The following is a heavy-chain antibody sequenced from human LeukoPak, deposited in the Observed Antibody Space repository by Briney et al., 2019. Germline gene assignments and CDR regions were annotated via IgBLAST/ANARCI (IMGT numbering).Heavy chain of an antibody. D-gene: IGHD6-6*01. CDR3: ARLSHGPNSSSALLSD. Sequence: GESLKISCKGSGYSFTSNWIGWVRQLPGKGLEWMGVIYPGDSDTTYSPSFQGQVTISADKSISAAYLQWSSLKASDTAMYYCARLSHGPNSSSALLSDWGQGTLVTVSS. V-gene: IGHV5-51*01. CDR1: GYSFTSNW. CDR2: IYPGDSDT. J-gene: IGHJ4*02.